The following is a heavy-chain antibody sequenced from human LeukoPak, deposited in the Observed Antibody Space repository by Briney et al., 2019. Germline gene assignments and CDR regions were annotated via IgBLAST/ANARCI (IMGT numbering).Heavy chain of an antibody. Sequence: PGGSLRLSCAASGFTFSSYGMHWVRQAPGKGLEWVAFIRYDGSNKYYADSVKGRFTISRDNSKNTLYLQMNSLRAEDTAVYYCATKYCSSTSCYRSGFGYWGQGTLVIVSS. V-gene: IGHV3-30*02. CDR1: GFTFSSYG. CDR3: ATKYCSSTSCYRSGFGY. J-gene: IGHJ4*02. D-gene: IGHD2-2*01. CDR2: IRYDGSNK.